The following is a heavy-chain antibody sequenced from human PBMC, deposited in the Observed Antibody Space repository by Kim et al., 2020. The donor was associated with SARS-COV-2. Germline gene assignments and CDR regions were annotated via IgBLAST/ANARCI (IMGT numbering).Heavy chain of an antibody. Sequence: SETLSLTCTVSGGSISSSSYYWGWIRQPPGKGLEWIGSIYYSGSTYYNPSLKSRVTISVDTSKNQFSLKLSSVTAADTAVYYCARLETERYSSGARVGRDAFDIWGQGTMVTVSS. CDR1: GGSISSSSYY. CDR2: IYYSGST. J-gene: IGHJ3*02. V-gene: IGHV4-39*01. D-gene: IGHD6-19*01. CDR3: ARLETERYSSGARVGRDAFDI.